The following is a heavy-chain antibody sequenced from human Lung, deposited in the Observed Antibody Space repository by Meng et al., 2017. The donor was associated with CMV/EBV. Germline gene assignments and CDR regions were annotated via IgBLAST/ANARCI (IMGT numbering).Heavy chain of an antibody. Sequence: QVGRLQVWSGLTKPGASVKVACKASGYTFTSYAMNWVRQAPGQGLEWMGWINTNTGNPTYAQGFTGRFVFSLDTSVSTAYLQISSLKAADTAVYYCARLYCSGGSCYTIDYWGQGTLVTVSS. D-gene: IGHD2-15*01. J-gene: IGHJ4*02. V-gene: IGHV7-4-1*02. CDR3: ARLYCSGGSCYTIDY. CDR2: INTNTGNP. CDR1: GYTFTSYA.